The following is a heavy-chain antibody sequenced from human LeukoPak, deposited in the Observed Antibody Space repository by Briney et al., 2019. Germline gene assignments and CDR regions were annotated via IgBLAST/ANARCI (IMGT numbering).Heavy chain of an antibody. D-gene: IGHD3-3*01. CDR2: INHSGST. CDR1: GGSLSGYY. V-gene: IGHV4-34*01. J-gene: IGHJ5*02. CDR3: ARMITIFGVVSSYNWFDP. Sequence: SETLSLTCAVYGGSLSGYYWSWIRQPPGKGLEWIGEINHSGSTNYNPSLKGRVTISVDTSKNQFSLKLSSVTAADTAVYYCARMITIFGVVSSYNWFDPWGQGTLVTVSS.